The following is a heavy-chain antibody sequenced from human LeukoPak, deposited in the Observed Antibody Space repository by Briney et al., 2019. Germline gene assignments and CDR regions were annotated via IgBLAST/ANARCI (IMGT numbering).Heavy chain of an antibody. J-gene: IGHJ4*02. Sequence: PSETLSLTCTVSGYSISSGYYWGWIRQPPGKGLEWIGSIYHSGSTYYNPSLKSRVTISVDTSKNQFSLKLSSVTAADTAVYYCARIFNGYILDYWGQGTLVTVSS. V-gene: IGHV4-38-2*02. CDR3: ARIFNGYILDY. D-gene: IGHD2-8*01. CDR1: GYSISSGYY. CDR2: IYHSGST.